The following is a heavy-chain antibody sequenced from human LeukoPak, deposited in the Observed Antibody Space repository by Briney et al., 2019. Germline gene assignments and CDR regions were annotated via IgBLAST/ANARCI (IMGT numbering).Heavy chain of an antibody. CDR2: ISGSGGST. Sequence: AISGSGGSTYYAASVKGRFTISRDNSKNTLYLQMNSLRAEDAAVYYCAKDGIRDGYNTDYWGQGTLVTVSS. CDR3: AKDGIRDGYNTDY. J-gene: IGHJ4*02. V-gene: IGHV3-23*01. D-gene: IGHD5-24*01.